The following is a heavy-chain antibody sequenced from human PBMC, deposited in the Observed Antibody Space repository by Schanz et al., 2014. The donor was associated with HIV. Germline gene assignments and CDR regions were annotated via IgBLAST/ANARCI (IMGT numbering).Heavy chain of an antibody. V-gene: IGHV3-23*04. D-gene: IGHD1-26*01. J-gene: IGHJ4*02. Sequence: EVLLVESGGGFVQPGGSLRLSCATSGFPFAAYAMTWVRQAPGKGLEWVSAIDGVGDNTYYADSVKGRFTISRDNSKNTVYLRMSGLRAEDTAVYYCANQRYSGTYRPFDYWARGTLVTVSS. CDR2: IDGVGDNT. CDR1: GFPFAAYA. CDR3: ANQRYSGTYRPFDY.